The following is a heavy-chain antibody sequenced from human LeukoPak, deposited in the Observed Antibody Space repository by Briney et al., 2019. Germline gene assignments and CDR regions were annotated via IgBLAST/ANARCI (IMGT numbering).Heavy chain of an antibody. CDR3: ALLVDFDY. J-gene: IGHJ4*02. D-gene: IGHD2-8*02. CDR2: IYYSGST. V-gene: IGHV4-39*01. Sequence: SETLSLTCSVSGDSVSSSSYYWGWIRQPPGKGLEWIGSIYYSGSTYYNPSLKSRVTISVDTSKNQFSLKLSSVTAADTAVYYCALLVDFDYWGQGTLVTVSS. CDR1: GDSVSSSSYY.